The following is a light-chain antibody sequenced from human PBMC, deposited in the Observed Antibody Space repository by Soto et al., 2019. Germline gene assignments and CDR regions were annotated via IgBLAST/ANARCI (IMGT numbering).Light chain of an antibody. CDR3: QSYDSSLSGWKV. J-gene: IGLJ2*01. CDR2: GNS. Sequence: QSVLTQPPSVSGARGQRVTISCTGSSSNIGAGYDVHGYQQLPGTAPKRLIYGNSNRPSGVPDRFSGSKSGTSASLAITGLQAEDEADYYCQSYDSSLSGWKVFGGGTKLTVL. CDR1: SSNIGAGYD. V-gene: IGLV1-40*01.